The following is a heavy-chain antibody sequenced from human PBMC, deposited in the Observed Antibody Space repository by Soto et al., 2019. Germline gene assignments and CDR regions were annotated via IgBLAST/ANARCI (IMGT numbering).Heavy chain of an antibody. Sequence: EVQLVESGGGLVQPGGSLRLSCAASGFTFSSYSMNWVRQAPGKGLEWVSYISSSSTTIYYTDSVKGRFTISRDNAKSSLYLQLNSLRAEDTAVYFCARDLVDYGVVVVAATRFGYWGQGTLVTVSS. CDR2: ISSSSTTI. CDR3: ARDLVDYGVVVVAATRFGY. D-gene: IGHD2-15*01. V-gene: IGHV3-48*01. J-gene: IGHJ4*02. CDR1: GFTFSSYS.